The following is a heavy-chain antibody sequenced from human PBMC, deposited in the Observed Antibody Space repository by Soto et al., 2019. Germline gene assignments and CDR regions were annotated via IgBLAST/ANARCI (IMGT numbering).Heavy chain of an antibody. Sequence: SETLSLTCAVYGVSFSGYYWSWIRQPPGKGLEWIGEINHSGSTNYNPSLKSRVTISVDTSKNQFSLKLSSVTAADTAVYYCAIALYSSSWSGDNWFDPWGQGTLVTVSS. CDR3: AIALYSSSWSGDNWFDP. V-gene: IGHV4-34*01. D-gene: IGHD6-13*01. J-gene: IGHJ5*02. CDR1: GVSFSGYY. CDR2: INHSGST.